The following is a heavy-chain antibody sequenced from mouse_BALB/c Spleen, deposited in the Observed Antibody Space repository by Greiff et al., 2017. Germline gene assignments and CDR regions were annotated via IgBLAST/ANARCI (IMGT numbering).Heavy chain of an antibody. J-gene: IGHJ4*01. CDR1: GFTFSDYY. Sequence: EVQRVESGGGLVKPGGSLKLSCAASGFTFSDYYMYWVRQTPEKGLEWVATISDGGSYTYYPDSVKGRSTISRDKAKNKLYLQMSSLKSEDTAMYYCARGLLCYAMDYWGQGTSVTVSS. CDR2: ISDGGSYT. D-gene: IGHD2-10*01. V-gene: IGHV5-4*02. CDR3: ARGLLCYAMDY.